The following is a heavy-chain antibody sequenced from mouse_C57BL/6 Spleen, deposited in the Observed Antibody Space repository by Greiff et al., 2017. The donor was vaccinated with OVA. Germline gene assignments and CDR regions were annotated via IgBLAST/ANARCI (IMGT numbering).Heavy chain of an antibody. CDR3: TTGFGY. CDR1: GFNIKDDY. CDR2: IDPENGDT. Sequence: EVQLVESGAELVRPGASAKLSCTASGFNIKDDYMHWVKQRPEQGLEWIGWIDPENGDTEYASKFQGKATITADTSSNTAYLQLSSLTSEDTAVYYCTTGFGYWGQGTTLTVSS. V-gene: IGHV14-4*01. J-gene: IGHJ2*01.